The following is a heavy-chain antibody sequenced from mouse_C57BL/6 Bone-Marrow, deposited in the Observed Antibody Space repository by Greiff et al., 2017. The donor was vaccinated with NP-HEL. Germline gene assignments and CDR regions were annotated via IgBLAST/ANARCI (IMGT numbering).Heavy chain of an antibody. Sequence: EVKLQESGPGLVKPSQSLSLTCSVTGYSITSGYYWNWIRQFPGNKLEWMGYISYDGSNNYNPSLKNRISITRDTSKNQFFLKLNSVTTEDTATYYCASYYSSFDYWGQGTTLTVSS. D-gene: IGHD2-12*01. CDR1: GYSITSGYY. CDR2: ISYDGSN. J-gene: IGHJ2*01. CDR3: ASYYSSFDY. V-gene: IGHV3-6*01.